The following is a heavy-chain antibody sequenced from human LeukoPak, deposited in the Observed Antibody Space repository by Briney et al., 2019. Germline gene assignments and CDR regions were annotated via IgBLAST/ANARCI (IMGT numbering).Heavy chain of an antibody. D-gene: IGHD6-19*01. Sequence: PGGTLRLSCAASGFTFSSYWMHWVRQAPGKGLVWVSRINSDGSSTDYADSVKGRFTISRDNSENTVSVQMNSLRAEDTAVYYCAKDLRNMGGPVAGASQHWGHGTLVTVSS. CDR1: GFTFSSYW. J-gene: IGHJ1*01. CDR3: AKDLRNMGGPVAGASQH. CDR2: INSDGSST. V-gene: IGHV3-74*01.